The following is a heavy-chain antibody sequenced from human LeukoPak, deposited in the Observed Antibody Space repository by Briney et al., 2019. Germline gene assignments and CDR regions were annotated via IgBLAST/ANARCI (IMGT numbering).Heavy chain of an antibody. Sequence: ASVKVSCKASGYTFTGYYMHWVRQAPGQGLEWMGRINPNSGGTNYAQKFQGRVTMTRDTSISTAYMELSRLRSDDTAVHYCARSIAAREFDYWGQGTLVTVSS. D-gene: IGHD6-6*01. CDR3: ARSIAAREFDY. J-gene: IGHJ4*02. V-gene: IGHV1-2*06. CDR2: INPNSGGT. CDR1: GYTFTGYY.